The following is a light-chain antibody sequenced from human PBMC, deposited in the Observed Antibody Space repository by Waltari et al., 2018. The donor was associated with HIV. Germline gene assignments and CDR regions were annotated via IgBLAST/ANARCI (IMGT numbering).Light chain of an antibody. CDR2: RDK. Sequence: QSVLTQPPSASGTPGQKVTISCSGGTAHIGANFVFWFQQFLGTAPKRPIYRDKLRHSGVPARFSGSKSGTSTSLTISGLRSDDEAHYFCAVLDDTLGGGVFGGGTKLTVL. J-gene: IGLJ2*01. CDR3: AVLDDTLGGGV. V-gene: IGLV1-47*01. CDR1: TAHIGANF.